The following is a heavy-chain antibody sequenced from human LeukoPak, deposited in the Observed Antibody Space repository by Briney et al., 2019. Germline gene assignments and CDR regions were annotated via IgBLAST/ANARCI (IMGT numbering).Heavy chain of an antibody. Sequence: RGSPRLSSAASGFTFRNAWTRSVCEGPGERLGWVGRIRRKSDGGTTDYAAPVTGRFTISRDDSKNTLDLQMKRLKTEDTGGYYCATLYTVPNAFGYWGRGTLVTVSP. CDR2: IRRKSDGGTT. CDR1: GFTFRNAW. CDR3: ATLYTVPNAFGY. D-gene: IGHD4-17*01. V-gene: IGHV3-15*01. J-gene: IGHJ4*02.